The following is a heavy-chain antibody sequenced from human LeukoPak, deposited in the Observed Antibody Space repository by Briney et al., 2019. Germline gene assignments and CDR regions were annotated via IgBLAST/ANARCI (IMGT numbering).Heavy chain of an antibody. V-gene: IGHV1-18*01. Sequence: ASVKVSCKASGYTFTSYGISWVRQAPGQGLEWMGWISTYSGNTNYAQKLQGRVTMTTDTSTSTAYMELRSLRSDDTAVYYCARTPPGPTVTTCGYWGQGTLVTVSS. CDR1: GYTFTSYG. D-gene: IGHD4-17*01. CDR2: ISTYSGNT. J-gene: IGHJ4*02. CDR3: ARTPPGPTVTTCGY.